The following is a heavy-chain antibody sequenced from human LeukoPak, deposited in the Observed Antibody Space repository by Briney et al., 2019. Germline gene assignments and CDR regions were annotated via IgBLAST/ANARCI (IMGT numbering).Heavy chain of an antibody. CDR2: IKHDGSEK. V-gene: IGHV3-7*01. CDR1: GFTFSAYW. CDR3: ARDPRVITLFENYMDV. J-gene: IGHJ6*03. D-gene: IGHD3-10*01. Sequence: GGSLRLSCAASGFTFSAYWMNWVRQAPGKGLEWVANIKHDGSEKYYVDSVKGRFTISRDNAKNSLYLQMNTLRGDDTAIYYCARDPRVITLFENYMDVWGKGTTVTVSS.